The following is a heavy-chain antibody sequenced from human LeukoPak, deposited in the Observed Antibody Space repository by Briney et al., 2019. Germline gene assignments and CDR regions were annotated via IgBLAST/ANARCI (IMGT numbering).Heavy chain of an antibody. Sequence: SVKVSCKASGFTFTSSAMQWVRQARGQRLEWIGWIVVGSGNTNYAQKFQERVTITRDMSTSTAYMELSSLRSEDTALYYCAAINGLWKLADAFDIWGQGTMVTVSS. CDR1: GFTFTSSA. J-gene: IGHJ3*02. D-gene: IGHD2-21*01. V-gene: IGHV1-58*02. CDR3: AAINGLWKLADAFDI. CDR2: IVVGSGNT.